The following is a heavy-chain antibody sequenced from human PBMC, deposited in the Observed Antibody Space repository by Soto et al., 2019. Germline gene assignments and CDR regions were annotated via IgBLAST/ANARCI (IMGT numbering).Heavy chain of an antibody. J-gene: IGHJ4*02. V-gene: IGHV5-51*01. CDR2: IYPGDSDT. CDR1: GYSFTSHW. Sequence: GESLKISCKGSGYSFTSHWIGWVRQMPGKGLEWMGIIYPGDSDTRYSPSFQGQVTISADKSISTAYLQWSSLKASDTAMYYCATYYYDSSGYYGYWGQGTLVTVSS. CDR3: ATYYYDSSGYYGY. D-gene: IGHD3-22*01.